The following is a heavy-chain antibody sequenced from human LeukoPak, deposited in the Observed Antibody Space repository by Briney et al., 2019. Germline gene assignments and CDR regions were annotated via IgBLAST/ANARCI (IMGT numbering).Heavy chain of an antibody. CDR2: IYYSGST. Sequence: SETLSLTCTASGGSISSYYWSWIRQPPGKGLEWIGYIYYSGSTNYNPSLKSRVTISVDTSKNQFSLKLSSVTAADTAVYYCARVQAYGGKGYFDYWGQGTLVTVSS. J-gene: IGHJ4*02. V-gene: IGHV4-59*01. CDR3: ARVQAYGGKGYFDY. CDR1: GGSISSYY. D-gene: IGHD4-23*01.